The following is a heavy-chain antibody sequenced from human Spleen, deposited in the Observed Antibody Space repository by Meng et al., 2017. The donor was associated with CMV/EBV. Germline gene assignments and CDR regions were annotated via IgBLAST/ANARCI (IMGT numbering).Heavy chain of an antibody. CDR1: GFGFSSCD. CDR2: IRYDGSNE. Sequence: LSLTCAASGFGFSSCDMHWVRQAPGKGLEWVAFIRYDGSNEYYGDAVKGRFIISRDNSKSTLFLQMNSLRTEDAAMYYCAKVMGGFLEYYQSQRLVSYYYGMDVWGQGTMVTVSS. V-gene: IGHV3-30*02. D-gene: IGHD3-3*01. CDR3: AKVMGGFLEYYQSQRLVSYYYGMDV. J-gene: IGHJ6*02.